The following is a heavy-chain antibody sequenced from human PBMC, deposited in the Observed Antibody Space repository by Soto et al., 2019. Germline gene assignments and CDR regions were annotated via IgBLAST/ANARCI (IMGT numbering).Heavy chain of an antibody. V-gene: IGHV2-5*02. CDR1: GFSLTTSGEA. Sequence: SGPTLVNPTQTLTLTCTFSGFSLTTSGEAVGWTRQPPGKALEWLALIYWDDDKRSSPSLKSRLTITKDTSKNQVVLTMTNMDPVDTATYYCAHIPGSGQLLYSYYYYMDVWGKGTTVTVSS. D-gene: IGHD3-10*01. CDR2: IYWDDDK. J-gene: IGHJ6*03. CDR3: AHIPGSGQLLYSYYYYMDV.